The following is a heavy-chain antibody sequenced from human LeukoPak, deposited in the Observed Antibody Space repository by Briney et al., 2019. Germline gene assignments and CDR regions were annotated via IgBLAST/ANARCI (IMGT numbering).Heavy chain of an antibody. Sequence: QPGGSLRLSCAASGFTFSTYEMNWVRQAPGKGLEWVSYISSSGSTIFYADSVKGRFTISRDNARNSLYLQMNSLRAEDTAVYYCIRDLFDDYSLDYWGQGALVTVSS. V-gene: IGHV3-48*03. D-gene: IGHD3-16*01. CDR1: GFTFSTYE. CDR2: ISSSGSTI. CDR3: IRDLFDDYSLDY. J-gene: IGHJ4*02.